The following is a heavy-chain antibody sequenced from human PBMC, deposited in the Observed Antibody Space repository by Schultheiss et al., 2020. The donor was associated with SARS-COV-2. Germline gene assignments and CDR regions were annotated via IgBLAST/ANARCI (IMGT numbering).Heavy chain of an antibody. V-gene: IGHV4-31*03. D-gene: IGHD6-19*01. Sequence: SETLSLTCTVSGGSVSSGSYYWSWIRQHPGKGLEWIGYIYYSGSTYYNPSLKSRVTISVDTSKNQFSLKLSSVTAADTAVYYCARRVAVAETRYRRAFDIWGQGTMVTVSS. CDR2: IYYSGST. J-gene: IGHJ3*02. CDR3: ARRVAVAETRYRRAFDI. CDR1: GGSVSSGSYY.